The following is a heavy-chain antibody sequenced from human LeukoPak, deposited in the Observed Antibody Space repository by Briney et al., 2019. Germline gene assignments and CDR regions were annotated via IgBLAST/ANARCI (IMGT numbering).Heavy chain of an antibody. CDR3: ASLYSSSWSYYGMDV. V-gene: IGHV3-23*01. CDR1: GFTFSSYA. J-gene: IGHJ6*04. D-gene: IGHD6-13*01. CDR2: ISGSGSST. Sequence: PGGSLRLSCAASGFTFSSYAMSWVRQAPGKGLEWVSAISGSGSSTYYADSVKGRLTISRDNSKNTLYLQMNSLRAEDTAVYYCASLYSSSWSYYGMDVWGKGTTVTVSS.